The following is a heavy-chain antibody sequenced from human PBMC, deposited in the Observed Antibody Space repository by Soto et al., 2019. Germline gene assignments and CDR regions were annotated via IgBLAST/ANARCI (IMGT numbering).Heavy chain of an antibody. V-gene: IGHV4-59*08. Sequence: PSETLSLTCTASGGSISSYYWSWIRQPPGKGLEWIGYIYYSGSTNYNPSLKSRVTISVDTSKNQFSLKLSSVTAADTAVYYCARLLWSYGTWLDPWGQGTLVTV. J-gene: IGHJ5*02. CDR2: IYYSGST. D-gene: IGHD5-18*01. CDR3: ARLLWSYGTWLDP. CDR1: GGSISSYY.